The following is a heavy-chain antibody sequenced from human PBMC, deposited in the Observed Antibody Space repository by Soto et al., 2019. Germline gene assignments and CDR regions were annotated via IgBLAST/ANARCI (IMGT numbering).Heavy chain of an antibody. Sequence: EVQLLESGGGLVQPGGSLRLSCEASGFTFSIYVMTWVRQAPGKGLDWVSAVSGSAGRTYYADSVKGRFSISRDNSKNTLYLQMHSLTAGDTSLYYCARVQGTARNAFDVWGPGTMVTVSS. CDR1: GFTFSIYV. V-gene: IGHV3-23*01. J-gene: IGHJ3*01. D-gene: IGHD6-6*01. CDR3: ARVQGTARNAFDV. CDR2: VSGSAGRT.